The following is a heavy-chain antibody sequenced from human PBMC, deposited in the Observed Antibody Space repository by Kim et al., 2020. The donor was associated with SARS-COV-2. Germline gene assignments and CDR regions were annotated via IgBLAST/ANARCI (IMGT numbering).Heavy chain of an antibody. Sequence: SYTNYSTSFQGHVTISADKSISTAYLQWSSLKASDTAMYYCARQRGGMDVWGQGTTVTVSS. CDR2: SYT. J-gene: IGHJ6*02. D-gene: IGHD3-10*01. V-gene: IGHV5-10-1*01. CDR3: ARQRGGMDV.